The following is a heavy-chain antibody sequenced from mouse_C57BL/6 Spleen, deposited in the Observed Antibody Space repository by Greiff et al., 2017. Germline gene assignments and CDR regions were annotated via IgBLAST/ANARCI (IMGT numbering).Heavy chain of an antibody. J-gene: IGHJ1*03. Sequence: VQLQQPGAELVRPGSSVKLSCKASGYTFTSYWMHWVKQRPIQGLEWIGNIDPSDSETHYNQKFKDKATLIVDKSSSTAYMQLSSLTSEDSAVYYCARRSNYWYFDVWGTGTTVTVSS. V-gene: IGHV1-52*01. CDR2: IDPSDSET. CDR3: ARRSNYWYFDV. CDR1: GYTFTSYW. D-gene: IGHD1-1*01.